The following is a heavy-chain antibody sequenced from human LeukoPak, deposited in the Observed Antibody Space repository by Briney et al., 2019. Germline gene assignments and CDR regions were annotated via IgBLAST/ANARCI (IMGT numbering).Heavy chain of an antibody. CDR1: GGSISSYS. CDR3: ARGDVLLWLGELLSGWFDS. CDR2: ICYTVSP. J-gene: IGHJ5*01. V-gene: IGHV4-59*01. Sequence: SETLSLTWSVSGGSISSYSWRWIRQPPGNGLEWIGYICYTVSPNYNRCLKSGVAISVDTSKNQSSLKLTSVTAADTAVYYCARGDVLLWLGELLSGWFDSWGQGTLVTVSS. D-gene: IGHD3-10*01.